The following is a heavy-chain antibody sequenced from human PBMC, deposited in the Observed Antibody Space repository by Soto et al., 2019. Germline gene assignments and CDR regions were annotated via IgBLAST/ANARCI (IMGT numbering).Heavy chain of an antibody. D-gene: IGHD6-13*01. J-gene: IGHJ4*02. CDR1: GFTFSSYS. CDR2: ISSSSSYI. Sequence: EVQLVESGGGLVKPGGSLRLSCAASGFTFSSYSMNWVRQAPGKGLEWVSSISSSSSYIYYADSVKGRFTISKDNAKNSLYLQMNSLRAEDTAVYYCARVTAAADTDYWGQGTLVTVSS. V-gene: IGHV3-21*01. CDR3: ARVTAAADTDY.